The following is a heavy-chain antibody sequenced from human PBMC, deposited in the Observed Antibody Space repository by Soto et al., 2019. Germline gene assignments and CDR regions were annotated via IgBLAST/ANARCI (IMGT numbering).Heavy chain of an antibody. J-gene: IGHJ4*02. Sequence: PGGSLRLSCAASGFTFSSYGMHWVRQAPGKGLEWVAVISYDGSNKYYADSVKGRFTISRDNSKNTLYLQMNSLRAEDTAVYYCAKGISKGINWNYIRYWGQGTLVTVSS. CDR2: ISYDGSNK. D-gene: IGHD1-20*01. V-gene: IGHV3-30*18. CDR1: GFTFSSYG. CDR3: AKGISKGINWNYIRY.